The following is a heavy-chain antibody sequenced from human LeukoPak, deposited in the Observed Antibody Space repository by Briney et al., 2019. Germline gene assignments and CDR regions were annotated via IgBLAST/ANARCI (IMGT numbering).Heavy chain of an antibody. CDR2: ISGSGGST. CDR1: GFTSSNCA. CDR3: AKEEWLLAVYFDY. Sequence: GGSLRLSCAASGFTSSNCAMSWVRQAPRKGLEWVSTISGSGGSTYYADSVKGQFTISRDNSKNTLYLQMNSLRAEDTAVYYCAKEEWLLAVYFDYWGQGTLVTVSS. J-gene: IGHJ4*02. D-gene: IGHD3-3*01. V-gene: IGHV3-23*01.